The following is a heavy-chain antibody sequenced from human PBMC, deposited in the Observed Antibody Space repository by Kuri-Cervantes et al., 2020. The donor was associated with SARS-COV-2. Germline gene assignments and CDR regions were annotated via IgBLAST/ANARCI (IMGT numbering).Heavy chain of an antibody. CDR3: ARERNKIIDS. V-gene: IGHV3-43*01. CDR1: GFTFRDYT. J-gene: IGHJ5*01. D-gene: IGHD2/OR15-2a*01. Sequence: GESLKISCAASGFTFRDYTMHWLRQSPEKGLEWVSLIDSNSKTIYHADSVRGRFTISRDNSKSSLYLQVNTLRSEDSALYYCARERNKIIDSWGQGTLVTVSS. CDR2: IDSNSKTI.